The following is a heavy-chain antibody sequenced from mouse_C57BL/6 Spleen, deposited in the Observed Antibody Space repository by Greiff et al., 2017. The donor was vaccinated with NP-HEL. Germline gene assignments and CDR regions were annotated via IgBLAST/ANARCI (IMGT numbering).Heavy chain of an antibody. CDR3: AREVEGYSNSYAMDY. CDR2: IYPRSGNT. V-gene: IGHV1-81*01. J-gene: IGHJ4*01. Sequence: QVQLQQSGAELARPGASVKLSCKASGYTFTSYGISWVKQRTGQGLEWIGEIYPRSGNTYYNEKFKGKATLTADKSSSTAYMELRSLTSEDSAVYFGAREVEGYSNSYAMDYWGQGTSVTVSS. D-gene: IGHD2-5*01. CDR1: GYTFTSYG.